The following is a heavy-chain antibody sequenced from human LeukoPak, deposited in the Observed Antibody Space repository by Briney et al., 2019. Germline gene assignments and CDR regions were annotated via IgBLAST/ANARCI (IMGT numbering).Heavy chain of an antibody. D-gene: IGHD3-10*01. CDR3: ARVRVRGIITYYFDY. Sequence: GGSLRLSCAASGFTFSSYWMSWVRQAPGKGLEWVANIKQDGSEKYYVDSVKSRFTISRDNAKNSLCLQMNSLRAEDTAVYYCARVRVRGIITYYFDYWGQGTLVTVSS. V-gene: IGHV3-7*01. CDR2: IKQDGSEK. CDR1: GFTFSSYW. J-gene: IGHJ4*02.